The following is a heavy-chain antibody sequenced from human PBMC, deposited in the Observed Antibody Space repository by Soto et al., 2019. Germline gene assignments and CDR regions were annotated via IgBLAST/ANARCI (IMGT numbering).Heavy chain of an antibody. D-gene: IGHD2-15*01. J-gene: IGHJ6*02. V-gene: IGHV3-30-3*01. CDR2: ISYDGSNK. CDR3: ARDRGYCSGGSCYSSALHGMDV. CDR1: GFTFSSYA. Sequence: GGSLRLSCAASGFTFSSYAMHWVRQAPGKGLEWVAVISYDGSNKYYADSVKGRFTISRDTSKNTLYLQMNSLRAEDTAVYYCARDRGYCSGGSCYSSALHGMDVGGQGTRVTAP.